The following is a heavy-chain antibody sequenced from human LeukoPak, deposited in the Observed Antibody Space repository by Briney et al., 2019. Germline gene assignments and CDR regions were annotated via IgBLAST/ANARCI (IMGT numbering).Heavy chain of an antibody. Sequence: GGSLRLSCAASGFTFSSYAMSWVRQAPGKGLEWVSAISDSGGSTYYADSVKGRFTISRDNSKNTLYLQMSSLRAEDTAVYYCARLPGGVINHFDYWGQGTLVTVSS. J-gene: IGHJ4*02. CDR2: ISDSGGST. D-gene: IGHD3-10*01. CDR1: GFTFSSYA. CDR3: ARLPGGVINHFDY. V-gene: IGHV3-23*01.